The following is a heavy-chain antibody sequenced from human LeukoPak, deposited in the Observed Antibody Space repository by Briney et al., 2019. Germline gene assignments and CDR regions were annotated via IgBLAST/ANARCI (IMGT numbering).Heavy chain of an antibody. Sequence: PSETLSLTCNVSGESISSHYWSWTRQSPGKGLEWIGYITNSGTTKFNPSLKSRVTISRDTSKNQISLRLSSVTAADTAVYYCARLLRVGYCSTTTCNWFDPWGQGTLVTVSS. D-gene: IGHD2-2*03. CDR3: ARLLRVGYCSTTTCNWFDP. CDR2: ITNSGTT. CDR1: GESISSHY. J-gene: IGHJ5*02. V-gene: IGHV4-59*11.